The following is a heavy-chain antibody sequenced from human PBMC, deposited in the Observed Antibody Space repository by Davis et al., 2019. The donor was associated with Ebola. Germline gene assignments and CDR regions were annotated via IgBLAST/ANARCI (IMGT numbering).Heavy chain of an antibody. CDR1: GFTFSSYA. D-gene: IGHD6-13*01. V-gene: IGHV3-30-3*02. CDR2: ISYDGSNK. Sequence: GESLKISCAASGFTFSSYAMHWVRQAPGKGLEWVAVISYDGSNKYYADSVKGRFTISRDNSKNTLYLQMNSLRAENTAVYYCAKSPLAAAGTDPYFDYWGQGTLVTVSS. CDR3: AKSPLAAAGTDPYFDY. J-gene: IGHJ4*02.